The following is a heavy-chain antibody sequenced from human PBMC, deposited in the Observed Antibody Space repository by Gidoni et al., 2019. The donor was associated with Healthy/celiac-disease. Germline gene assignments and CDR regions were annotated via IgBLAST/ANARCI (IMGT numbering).Heavy chain of an antibody. J-gene: IGHJ6*02. D-gene: IGHD2-2*01. CDR1: GFTFISYS. CDR3: ARVEVVPAASAAMEGYYYGMDV. Sequence: EVQLVESGGGLVQPGGSLRLSCAASGFTFISYSMNWFRQAPGKGLEWVSYISSSSSTIYYADSVKGRFTISRDNAKNSLYLQMNSLRDEDTAVYYCARVEVVPAASAAMEGYYYGMDVWGQGTTVTVSS. V-gene: IGHV3-48*02. CDR2: ISSSSSTI.